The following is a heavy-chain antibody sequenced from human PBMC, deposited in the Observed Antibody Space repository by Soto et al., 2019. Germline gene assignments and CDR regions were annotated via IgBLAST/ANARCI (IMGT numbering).Heavy chain of an antibody. CDR3: ARDLIVVPAARYYYYGMDV. CDR1: GGSISSGGYY. V-gene: IGHV4-31*03. Sequence: SETLSLTCTVSGGSISSGGYYWSWIRQHPGKGLGWIGYIYYSGSTYYNPSLKSRVTISVDTSKNQFSLKLSSVTAADTAVYYCARDLIVVPAARYYYYGMDVWGQGTTVT. J-gene: IGHJ6*02. CDR2: IYYSGST. D-gene: IGHD2-2*01.